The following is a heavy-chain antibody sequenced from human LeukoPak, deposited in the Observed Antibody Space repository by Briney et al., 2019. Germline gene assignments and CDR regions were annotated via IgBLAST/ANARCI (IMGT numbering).Heavy chain of an antibody. CDR3: AKDGNWARFED. V-gene: IGHV3-23*01. J-gene: IGHJ4*02. Sequence: SGGSLRLSCAASGFIFSRYGMNWVRQAPGKGLEWVSGITSRSTTYYADSVKGRFTISRDNSKNMVWLQINSPTAEDTATYYCAKDGNWARFEDWGQGTLVTVSS. CDR1: GFIFSRYG. D-gene: IGHD7-27*01. CDR2: ITSRSTT.